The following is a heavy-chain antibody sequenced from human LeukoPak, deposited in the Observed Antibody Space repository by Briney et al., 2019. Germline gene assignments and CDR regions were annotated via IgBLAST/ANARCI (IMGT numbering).Heavy chain of an antibody. CDR2: ISAYNGNT. J-gene: IGHJ4*02. Sequence: GASVKVSCKASGYTFTSYGISWVRQAPGQGLEWMGWISAYNGNTNYAQKLHGRVTMTTDTSTSTAYMELGSLRSDDTAVYYCARGHRLYGASQVHDYWGQGTLVTVSS. CDR1: GYTFTSYG. D-gene: IGHD4-17*01. CDR3: ARGHRLYGASQVHDY. V-gene: IGHV1-18*01.